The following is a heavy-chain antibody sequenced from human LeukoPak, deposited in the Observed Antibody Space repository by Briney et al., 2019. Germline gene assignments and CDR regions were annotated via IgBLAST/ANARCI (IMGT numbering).Heavy chain of an antibody. CDR1: GFTFSAYG. V-gene: IGHV3-30*02. J-gene: IGHJ4*02. CDR3: ARDLHPWTGDY. D-gene: IGHD1-14*01. Sequence: PGGSLRLSCAASGFTFSAYGMHWVRQAQGKGLEWVAFIQNDGSKNYYADSVKGLFTISRDNSKNTLYLHMNSLRLEDTAVYYCARDLHPWTGDYWGQGTLVTVSS. CDR2: IQNDGSKN.